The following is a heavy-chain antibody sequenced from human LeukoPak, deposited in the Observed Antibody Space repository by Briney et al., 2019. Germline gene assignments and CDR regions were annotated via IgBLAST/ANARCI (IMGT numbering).Heavy chain of an antibody. CDR1: GASIHSDLYY. J-gene: IGHJ4*02. CDR3: ARRGVITSHMVRGDFDF. CDR2: IHYTGNF. D-gene: IGHD3-10*01. Sequence: SETLSLTCSVSGASIHSDLYYWGWVRQPPGKGLEWMGDIHYTGNFYYNSSLESRVTISVDTSKNQFSLKLRSVTAADSAIYYCARRGVITSHMVRGDFDFWGQGTLVTVSS. V-gene: IGHV4-39*01.